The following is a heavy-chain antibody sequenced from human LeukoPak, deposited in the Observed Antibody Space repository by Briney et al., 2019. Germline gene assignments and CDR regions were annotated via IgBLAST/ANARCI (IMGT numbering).Heavy chain of an antibody. CDR1: GFTFSSYG. Sequence: GGSLRLSCAASGFTFSSYGMHWVRQAPGKGLEWVAVIWYDGSNKYYADSVKGRFTISRDNSKNTLYLQMNGLRAEDTAVYYCAKAPRAFHYYMDVWGKGTTVTVSS. CDR2: IWYDGSNK. J-gene: IGHJ6*03. D-gene: IGHD2/OR15-2a*01. CDR3: AKAPRAFHYYMDV. V-gene: IGHV3-33*06.